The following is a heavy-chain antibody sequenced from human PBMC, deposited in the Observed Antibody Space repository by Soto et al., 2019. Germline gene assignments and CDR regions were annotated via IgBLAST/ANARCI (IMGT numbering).Heavy chain of an antibody. CDR3: ASPFNYDFWSGYSSYGMDV. J-gene: IGHJ6*02. D-gene: IGHD3-3*01. V-gene: IGHV4-39*01. CDR1: GGSISSSSYY. Sequence: SETLSLTCTVSGGSISSSSYYWGLIRQPPGKGLEWIGSIYYSGSTYYNPSLKTRVTISVDTSKNQFSLKLSSVTAAETAVYYCASPFNYDFWSGYSSYGMDVWGQGTTVT. CDR2: IYYSGST.